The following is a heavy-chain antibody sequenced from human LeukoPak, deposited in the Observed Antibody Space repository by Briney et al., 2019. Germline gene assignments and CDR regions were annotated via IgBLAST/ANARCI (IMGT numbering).Heavy chain of an antibody. D-gene: IGHD6-13*01. CDR2: INTNTGNP. V-gene: IGHV7-4-1*02. J-gene: IGHJ6*03. Sequence: ASVKVSCKASGYTFTSYAMNWVRQAPGQGLEWMGWINTNTGNPTYAQGFTGRFVFSLDTSVSTAYLQISSLKAEDTAVYYCASSSWSYYYYYYMDVWGKGTTVTVSS. CDR3: ASSSWSYYYYYYMDV. CDR1: GYTFTSYA.